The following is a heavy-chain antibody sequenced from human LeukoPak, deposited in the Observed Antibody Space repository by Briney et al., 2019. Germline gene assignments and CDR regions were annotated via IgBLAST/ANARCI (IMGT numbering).Heavy chain of an antibody. CDR2: IRSSGESI. Sequence: PGGSLRLSCAASGFTFSNYEMNWVRRAPGKGLEWISYIRSSGESIYYADTVKGRLTISRDNAENSLYLQMSSLRAEDTAVYYCARGYYVDYWGQGTLVTVSS. D-gene: IGHD3-3*01. J-gene: IGHJ4*02. CDR1: GFTFSNYE. CDR3: ARGYYVDY. V-gene: IGHV3-48*03.